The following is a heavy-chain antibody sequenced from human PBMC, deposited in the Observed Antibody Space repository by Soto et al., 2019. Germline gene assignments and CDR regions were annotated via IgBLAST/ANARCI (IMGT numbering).Heavy chain of an antibody. CDR1: GFTFSNAW. Sequence: GGSLRLSCAASGFTFSNAWMNWVRQAPGKGLEWVGRIKSKTDGGTTDYAAPVKGRFTISRDDSKNTLYLQMNSLKTEDTAVYYCTTARERGSYYGSGSSHRAYYYYGMDVWGQGTTVTVSS. CDR3: TTARERGSYYGSGSSHRAYYYYGMDV. V-gene: IGHV3-15*07. D-gene: IGHD3-10*01. CDR2: IKSKTDGGTT. J-gene: IGHJ6*02.